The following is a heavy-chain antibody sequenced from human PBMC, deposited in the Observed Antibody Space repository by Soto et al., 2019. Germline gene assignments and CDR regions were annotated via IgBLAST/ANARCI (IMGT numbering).Heavy chain of an antibody. CDR1: GYTFTSYD. D-gene: IGHD2-2*01. J-gene: IGHJ6*03. CDR3: ARGVRGVVVPAAYYYYYYMDV. CDR2: MNPNSGNT. Sequence: QVQLVQSGAEVKKPGASVKVSCKASGYTFTSYDINWVRQATGQGLEWMGWMNPNSGNTGYAQKFQGRVTMTRNTSISTAYMELSSLRSEDTAVYYCARGVRGVVVPAAYYYYYYMDVWGKGTMVTVSS. V-gene: IGHV1-8*01.